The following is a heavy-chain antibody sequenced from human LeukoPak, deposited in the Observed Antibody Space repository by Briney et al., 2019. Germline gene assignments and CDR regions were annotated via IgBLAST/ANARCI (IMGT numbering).Heavy chain of an antibody. V-gene: IGHV4-28*01. CDR2: IYHSGTT. CDR3: ARKENVYYYFDY. CDR1: GYSITSSSW. D-gene: IGHD3-10*01. J-gene: IGHJ4*02. Sequence: SDTLSLTCAVSGYSITSSSWWGWIRQPPGKGLEWIGYIYHSGTTYYNPSLQSRVTMSVDTSKNQFSLKLSSVTAVDTAVYYCARKENVYYYFDYWGQGTLVTVSP.